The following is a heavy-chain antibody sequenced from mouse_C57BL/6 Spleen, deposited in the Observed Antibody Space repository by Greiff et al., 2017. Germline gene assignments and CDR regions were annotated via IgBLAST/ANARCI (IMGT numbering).Heavy chain of an antibody. CDR1: GYAFTNYL. CDR2: TNPGSGGT. V-gene: IGHV1-54*01. J-gene: IGHJ3*01. Sequence: QVQLQQSGAELVRPGTSVKVSCKASGYAFTNYLIEWVKQRPGQGLEWIGVTNPGSGGTNYNEKFKGKATLTADKSSSTAYMQLSSLTSEDSAVYFCARSGDYYGTPFAYWGQGTLVTVSA. CDR3: ARSGDYYGTPFAY. D-gene: IGHD1-1*01.